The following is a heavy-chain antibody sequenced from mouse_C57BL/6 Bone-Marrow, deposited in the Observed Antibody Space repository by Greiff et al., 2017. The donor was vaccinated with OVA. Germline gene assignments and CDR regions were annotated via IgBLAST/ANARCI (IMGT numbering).Heavy chain of an antibody. D-gene: IGHD1-1*01. Sequence: EVKLVESGGDLVKPGGSLKLSCAASGFTFSSYGMSWVRQTPDKRLEWVATISSGGSYTYYPDSVKGRFTISRDNAKNTLYLQMSSLKSEDTAIDYCARHGITTVVAPYWYFDVWGTGTTVTVSS. CDR2: ISSGGSYT. V-gene: IGHV5-6*01. CDR1: GFTFSSYG. CDR3: ARHGITTVVAPYWYFDV. J-gene: IGHJ1*03.